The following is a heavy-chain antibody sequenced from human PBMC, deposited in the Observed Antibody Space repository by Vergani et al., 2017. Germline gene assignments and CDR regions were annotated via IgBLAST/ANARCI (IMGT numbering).Heavy chain of an antibody. Sequence: DVHLVQSGADVKKPGESLKILCKGSGYSFTNYWILCVRQMPGKGLVWMGIIHPGDSDTRYSPSFQGQVTISADKSISTAYLQWSSLMASDTAVYYCAGHLDGYSYPDLWGRGTLVTVSS. V-gene: IGHV5-51*01. D-gene: IGHD5-24*01. CDR1: GYSFTNYW. J-gene: IGHJ2*01. CDR2: IHPGDSDT. CDR3: AGHLDGYSYPDL.